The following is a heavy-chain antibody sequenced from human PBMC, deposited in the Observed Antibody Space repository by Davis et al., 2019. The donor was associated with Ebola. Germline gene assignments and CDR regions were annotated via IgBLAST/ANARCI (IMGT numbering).Heavy chain of an antibody. V-gene: IGHV4-39*07. CDR3: GAAERVYGGNLRAYWYFDL. CDR2: IYYSGST. CDR1: GGSISSSSYC. D-gene: IGHD4-23*01. J-gene: IGHJ2*01. Sequence: MPSETLSLTCTVSGGSISSSSYCWGWIRQPPGKGLEWIGSIYYSGSTHYNPSLKSRVTISVDTSKNQFSLKLSSVTAADTAVYYCGAAERVYGGNLRAYWYFDLWGRGTLVTVSS.